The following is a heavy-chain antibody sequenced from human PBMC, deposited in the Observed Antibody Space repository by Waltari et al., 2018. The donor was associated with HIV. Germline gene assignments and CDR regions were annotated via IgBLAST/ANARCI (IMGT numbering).Heavy chain of an antibody. CDR1: GFTFTNAW. J-gene: IGHJ6*02. V-gene: IGHV3-15*01. D-gene: IGHD2-15*01. CDR2: IKSKTAPGTIT. Sequence: EVQLVESGGGLVKPGESLRLSYAASGFTFTNAWMTWVRQAPGNRPEWVGRIKSKTAPGTITDYAAPVKDRFIISRDDSKNTLYLQMNSLKIEDTTVYYCTTRSRPSYYFGLDVWGQGTTVTVSS. CDR3: TTRSRPSYYFGLDV.